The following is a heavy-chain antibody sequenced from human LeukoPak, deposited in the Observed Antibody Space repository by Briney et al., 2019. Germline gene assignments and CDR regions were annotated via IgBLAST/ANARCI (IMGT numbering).Heavy chain of an antibody. CDR1: GYTLTELS. CDR3: ATLLGGSSGYYDNWFDP. CDR2: FDPEDGET. V-gene: IGHV1-24*01. D-gene: IGHD3-22*01. J-gene: IGHJ5*02. Sequence: ASVKVSCKVSGYTLTELSMHWVRQAPGKELEWMGGFDPEDGETIYAQKFQGRVTMTEDTSTDTAYMELSSLRSEDTAVYYCATLLGGSSGYYDNWFDPWGQGTLVTVSS.